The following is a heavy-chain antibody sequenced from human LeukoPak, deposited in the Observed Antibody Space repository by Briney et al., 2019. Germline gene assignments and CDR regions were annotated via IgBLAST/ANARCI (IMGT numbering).Heavy chain of an antibody. CDR3: ARDSGGYLRYYYYYTDV. D-gene: IGHD1-26*01. Sequence: PSETLSLTCTVSGGSISSYYWSWIRQPPGKGLEWIGYIYYSGSTNYNPSLKSRVTISVDTSKNQFSLKLSSVTAADTAVYYCARDSGGYLRYYYYYTDVWGKGTTVTVSS. V-gene: IGHV4-59*01. CDR2: IYYSGST. J-gene: IGHJ6*03. CDR1: GGSISSYY.